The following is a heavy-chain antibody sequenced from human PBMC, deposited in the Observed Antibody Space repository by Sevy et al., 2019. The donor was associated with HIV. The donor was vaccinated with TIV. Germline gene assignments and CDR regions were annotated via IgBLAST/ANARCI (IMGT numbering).Heavy chain of an antibody. D-gene: IGHD6-19*01. V-gene: IGHV3-30-3*01. CDR2: ISYDGSNK. J-gene: IGHJ4*02. CDR1: GFTFSSYA. CDR3: ARDLGGRIAVAGKLDY. Sequence: GGSLRLSCAASGFTFSSYAMHWVRQAPGKGLEWVAVISYDGSNKYYASSVKGRFTISRDNSKNTLNRQMNSLKAEDTAVYNCARDLGGRIAVAGKLDYWGQGTLVTVSS.